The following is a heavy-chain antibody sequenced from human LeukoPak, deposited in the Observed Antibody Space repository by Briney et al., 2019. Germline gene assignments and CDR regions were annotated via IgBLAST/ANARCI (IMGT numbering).Heavy chain of an antibody. J-gene: IGHJ4*02. D-gene: IGHD3-9*01. CDR1: GSTFGSYG. Sequence: GGSLRLSCAASGSTFGSYGMHWVRQAPGKGLEWVANIKQDGSEKYYVDSVKGRFTISRDNAKNSLYLQMNSLRAEDTAVYYCARGYFDFDYWGQGTLVTVSS. CDR3: ARGYFDFDY. V-gene: IGHV3-7*01. CDR2: IKQDGSEK.